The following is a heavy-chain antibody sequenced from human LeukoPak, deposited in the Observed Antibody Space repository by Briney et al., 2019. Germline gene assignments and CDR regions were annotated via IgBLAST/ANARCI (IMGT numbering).Heavy chain of an antibody. Sequence: GGSLRLSCAASGFTFSSYSMNWVRQAPGKGLEWVSYISSSSSTIYYADSVKGRFTISRDNAKNSLYLQMNSLRAEDTAVYYCARESLGELADYWGQGTLVTVSS. CDR1: GFTFSSYS. V-gene: IGHV3-48*04. CDR2: ISSSSSTI. J-gene: IGHJ4*02. D-gene: IGHD3-16*01. CDR3: ARESLGELADY.